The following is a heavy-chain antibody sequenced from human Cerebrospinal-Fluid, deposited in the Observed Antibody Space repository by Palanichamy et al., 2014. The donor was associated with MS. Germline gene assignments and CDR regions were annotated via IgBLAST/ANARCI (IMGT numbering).Heavy chain of an antibody. CDR2: SALTMVK. J-gene: IGHJ5*02. CDR1: GYSFSGYG. V-gene: IGHV1-18*01. D-gene: IGHD2/OR15-2a*01. CDR3: ARTYFYGSENRQEYDWFDP. Sequence: QVQLVQSGGEVKKPGASVKVSCKTSGYSFSGYGISWVRQAPGQGLELGWDGSALTMVKKTTAQTLRGRLTMTTDTSTSTAYMELRSLRSDDTAVYYCARTYFYGSENRQEYDWFDPWGQGTLVTVSS.